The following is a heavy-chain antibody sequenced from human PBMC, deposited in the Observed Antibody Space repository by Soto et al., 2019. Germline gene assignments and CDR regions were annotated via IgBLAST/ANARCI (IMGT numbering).Heavy chain of an antibody. V-gene: IGHV1-3*01. Sequence: GASVKVSCKASGYTSTSYAMHWVRQAPGQRLEWMGWINAGNGNTKYSQKFQGRVTINPDTSKNQFSLQLNSVTPEDTVVYYCARGYNSGWSVWFDPWGQGTLVTVSS. J-gene: IGHJ5*02. CDR2: INAGNGNT. CDR1: GYTSTSYA. D-gene: IGHD6-19*01. CDR3: ARGYNSGWSVWFDP.